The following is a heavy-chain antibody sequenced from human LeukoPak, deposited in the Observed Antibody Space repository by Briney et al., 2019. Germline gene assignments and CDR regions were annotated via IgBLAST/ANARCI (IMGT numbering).Heavy chain of an antibody. J-gene: IGHJ5*02. D-gene: IGHD2-2*02. CDR1: AFTFSSYG. CDR3: ARDSSYTSMNA. Sequence: GGSLRLSCAASAFTFSSYGMHWVRQAPGKGLEWVTVISYDGSNKYYAHSVKGRFTISRDNSKNMLHLQMNSLRVEDTAVYFCARDSSYTSMNAWGQGTLVTVSS. V-gene: IGHV3-30*03. CDR2: ISYDGSNK.